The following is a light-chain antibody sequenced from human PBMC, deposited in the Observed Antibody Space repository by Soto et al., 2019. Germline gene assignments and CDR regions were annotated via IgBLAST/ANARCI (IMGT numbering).Light chain of an antibody. J-gene: IGLJ1*01. CDR3: CSYTTSNTRQIV. Sequence: QSVLTQPASVSGSPGQSITISCTGTSSDVCGYNYVSWYQQHPGKAPKFMIYDVSNRPSGVSNRFSGSKSGNTASLTISGLQAEDEADYYCCSYTTSNTRQIVFGTGTKV. CDR2: DVS. V-gene: IGLV2-14*01. CDR1: SSDVCGYNY.